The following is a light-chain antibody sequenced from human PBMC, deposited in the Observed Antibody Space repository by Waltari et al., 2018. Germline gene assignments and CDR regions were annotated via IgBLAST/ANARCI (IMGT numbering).Light chain of an antibody. CDR1: TSNIGRNT. J-gene: IGLJ2*01. CDR3: AAWDDSLNVS. V-gene: IGLV1-44*01. Sequence: QSALTQPPSASGTPGQRVTISCSGSTSNIGRNTVNWYQQLPGTAPTLLIYNNNQRPSGFPDRFSGSKSGTSASLAISGLQSEDEDDYYCAAWDDSLNVSFGGGTKLTVL. CDR2: NNN.